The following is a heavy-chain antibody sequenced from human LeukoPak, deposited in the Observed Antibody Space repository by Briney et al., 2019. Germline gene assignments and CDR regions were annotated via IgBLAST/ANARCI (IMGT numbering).Heavy chain of an antibody. D-gene: IGHD1-26*01. V-gene: IGHV3-21*01. J-gene: IGHJ4*02. CDR1: GFTFSSYS. CDR2: ISSSSSYI. Sequence: GGSLRLSCAASGFTFSSYSMNWVRQAPGKGLEWVSSISSSSSYIYYADSVKGRFTISRDNAKNSLYLQMNSLRAEDTAVYYCARVGWELACFDYWGQGTLVTVSS. CDR3: ARVGWELACFDY.